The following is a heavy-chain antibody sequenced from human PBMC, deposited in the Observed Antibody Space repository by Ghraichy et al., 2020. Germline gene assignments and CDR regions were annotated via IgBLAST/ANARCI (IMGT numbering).Heavy chain of an antibody. Sequence: SETLSLTCTVSGGSISSYYWSWIRQPPGKRLEWIGYIYYSGSTNYNPSLKSRVTISVDTSKNQFSLKLSSVTAADTAVYYCARDPGSSSFLDVWGQGTTVTVSS. CDR1: GGSISSYY. CDR3: ARDPGSSSFLDV. J-gene: IGHJ6*02. V-gene: IGHV4-59*01. CDR2: IYYSGST. D-gene: IGHD6-6*01.